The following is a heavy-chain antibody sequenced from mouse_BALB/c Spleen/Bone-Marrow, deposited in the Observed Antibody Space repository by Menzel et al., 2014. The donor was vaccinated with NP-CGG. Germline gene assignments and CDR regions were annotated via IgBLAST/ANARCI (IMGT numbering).Heavy chain of an antibody. J-gene: IGHJ2*01. CDR1: GFTFTDFY. CDR3: ARDVGRLLFDY. CDR2: IRNKANGYTT. Sequence: EVKLVESGGGLVQPGGSLRLSCEASGFTFTDFYMNWVRQPPGKALEWLGFIRNKANGYTTEYSASVKGRFTISRDNSQSILYLQMNTLRAEDSATYYCARDVGRLLFDYWGQGTTPTVSS. D-gene: IGHD1-2*01. V-gene: IGHV7-3*02.